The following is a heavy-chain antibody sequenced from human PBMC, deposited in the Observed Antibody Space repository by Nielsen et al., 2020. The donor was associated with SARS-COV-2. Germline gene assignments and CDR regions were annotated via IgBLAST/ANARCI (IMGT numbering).Heavy chain of an antibody. D-gene: IGHD2-15*01. CDR1: GFTFSTYG. V-gene: IGHV3-30*18. CDR2: ISYDGSNK. J-gene: IGHJ4*02. Sequence: GGSLRLSCAASGFTFSTYGMHWVRQAPGKGLEWVAAISYDGSNKYCVDSVKGRFTISRDNSKNTLYLQMSSLREEDTAVYYCAKDWTAIVVVPSGGVDYWGQGTLVTVSS. CDR3: AKDWTAIVVVPSGGVDY.